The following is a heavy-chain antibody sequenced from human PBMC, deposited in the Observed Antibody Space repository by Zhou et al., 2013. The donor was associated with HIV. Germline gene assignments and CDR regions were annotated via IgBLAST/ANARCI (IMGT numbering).Heavy chain of an antibody. Sequence: QLVQSGDEVKRPGASVKVSCKASDDTLDTNGISWVRQAPGQGLEWMGWINPNSDVTNYGQKFQGRVTMTGDTSSSTAYMELSSLKSDDTAMYYCTRDLGRSWSRFFQHWGPGAPLSSSPQ. CDR1: DDTLDTNG. CDR2: INPNSDVT. J-gene: IGHJ1*01. V-gene: IGHV1-2*02. CDR3: TRDLGRSWSRFFQH. D-gene: IGHD6-13*01.